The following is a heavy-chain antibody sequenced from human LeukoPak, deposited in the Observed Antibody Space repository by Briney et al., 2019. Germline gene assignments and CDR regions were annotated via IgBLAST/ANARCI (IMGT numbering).Heavy chain of an antibody. Sequence: PSETLSLTCTVSGGSISSYYWSWIRQPPGKGLEWIGSIYHSGSTYYNPSLKSRVTISVDTSKNQFSLKLSSVTAADTAVYYCARVTAAAGTKYYFDYWGQGTLVTVSS. J-gene: IGHJ4*02. CDR1: GGSISSYY. CDR2: IYHSGST. D-gene: IGHD6-13*01. CDR3: ARVTAAAGTKYYFDY. V-gene: IGHV4-38-2*02.